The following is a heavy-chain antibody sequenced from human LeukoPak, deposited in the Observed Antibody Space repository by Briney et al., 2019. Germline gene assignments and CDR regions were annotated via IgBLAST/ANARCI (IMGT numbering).Heavy chain of an antibody. CDR2: IIPSGGST. CDR3: ARDGGDGSGYYYYDY. V-gene: IGHV1-46*04. D-gene: IGHD3-22*01. Sequence: GASVKVSCKASGYTFTSYYMHWVRQAPGQGLEWMGIIIPSGGSTSYAQKLQGRVTMTSDTSTSTAYMELSSLKSEDTAVYYCARDGGDGSGYYYYDYWGQGTLVTVSS. CDR1: GYTFTSYY. J-gene: IGHJ4*02.